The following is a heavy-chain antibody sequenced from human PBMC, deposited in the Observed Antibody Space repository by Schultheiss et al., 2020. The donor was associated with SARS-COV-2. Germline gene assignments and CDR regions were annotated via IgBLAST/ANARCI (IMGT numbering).Heavy chain of an antibody. D-gene: IGHD3-10*01. CDR3: AKGGVLLWFRELLQRDHFDY. Sequence: GGSLRLSCAASGFTFSSYAMSWVRQAPGKGLEWVSAISGSGGSTYYADSVKGRFTISRDNSKNTLYLQMNSLRAEDTAVYYCAKGGVLLWFRELLQRDHFDYWGQGTLVTVAS. V-gene: IGHV3-23*01. CDR2: ISGSGGST. CDR1: GFTFSSYA. J-gene: IGHJ4*02.